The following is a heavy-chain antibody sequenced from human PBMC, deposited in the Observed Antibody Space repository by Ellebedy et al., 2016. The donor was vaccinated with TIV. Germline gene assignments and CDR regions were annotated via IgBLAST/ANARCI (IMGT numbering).Heavy chain of an antibody. Sequence: GGSLRLXCAASGFTFSSYGMHWVRQAPGKGLEWVAVIWYDGSNKYYADSVKGRFTISRDNSKNTLYLQMDSLRTEDTAVYYCAYATGQQLVRYYGMDVWGQGTTVTVSS. V-gene: IGHV3-33*01. CDR2: IWYDGSNK. CDR3: AYATGQQLVRYYGMDV. D-gene: IGHD6-13*01. CDR1: GFTFSSYG. J-gene: IGHJ6*02.